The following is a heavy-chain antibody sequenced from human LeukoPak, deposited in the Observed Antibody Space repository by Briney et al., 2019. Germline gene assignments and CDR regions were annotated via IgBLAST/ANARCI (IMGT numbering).Heavy chain of an antibody. D-gene: IGHD3-22*01. J-gene: IGHJ4*02. Sequence: GGSLRLSCAASGFTFSSYSMNWVRQAPRKGLEWVSYISSSSSTIYYADSVEGRFTISRDNAKNSLYLQMNSLRAEDTAVYYCAREGFGVSGYFDYWGQGTLVTVSS. V-gene: IGHV3-48*04. CDR1: GFTFSSYS. CDR2: ISSSSSTI. CDR3: AREGFGVSGYFDY.